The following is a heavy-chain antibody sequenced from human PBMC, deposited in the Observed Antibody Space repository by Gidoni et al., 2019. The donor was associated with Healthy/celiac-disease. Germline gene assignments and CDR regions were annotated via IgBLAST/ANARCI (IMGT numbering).Heavy chain of an antibody. Sequence: QVQLVESGGGVVQPGRSLRLSCAASGSPFRIFGMHWVRQAPGKGLEWVAVIWYDGSNKDYADSVKGRFTISRDNSKNTLYLQMNSLRAEDTAVYYCARIPGGDYDFWSGYADYWGQGTLVTVSS. V-gene: IGHV3-33*01. D-gene: IGHD3-3*01. CDR1: GSPFRIFG. CDR2: IWYDGSNK. CDR3: ARIPGGDYDFWSGYADY. J-gene: IGHJ4*02.